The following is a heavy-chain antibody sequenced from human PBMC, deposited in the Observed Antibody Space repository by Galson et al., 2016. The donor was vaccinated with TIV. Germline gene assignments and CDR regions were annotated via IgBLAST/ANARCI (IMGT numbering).Heavy chain of an antibody. CDR1: GYSFLSYG. V-gene: IGHV1-18*04. Sequence: SVKVSCKASGYSFLSYGMTWVRQAPGRGLEWLGWISAYNGDIKSARKFQGRVTMTTDPSTNPAYMELRSLGSDDTAVYYCTTELYCSSISCYYYYGLDVWGHVTTVTVSS. CDR3: TTELYCSSISCYYYYGLDV. CDR2: ISAYNGDI. D-gene: IGHD2-2*01. J-gene: IGHJ6*02.